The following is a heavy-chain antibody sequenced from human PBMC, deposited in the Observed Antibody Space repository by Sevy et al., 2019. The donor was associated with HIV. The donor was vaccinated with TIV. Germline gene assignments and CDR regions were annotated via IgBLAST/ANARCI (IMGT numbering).Heavy chain of an antibody. J-gene: IGHJ5*02. CDR3: ASGGDYYDSSGYYAS. D-gene: IGHD3-22*01. CDR2: IYHSGST. CDR1: GYSISSGYY. Sequence: SETLSLTCTVSGYSISSGYYWGWIRQPPGKGLEWIGSIYHSGSTYYNPSLKSRVTISVDTSKNQFSLKLSSVTAADTAVYYCASGGDYYDSSGYYASWGQGTLVTVSS. V-gene: IGHV4-38-2*02.